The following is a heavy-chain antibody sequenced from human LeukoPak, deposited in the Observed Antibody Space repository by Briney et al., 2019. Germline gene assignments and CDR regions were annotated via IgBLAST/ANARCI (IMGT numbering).Heavy chain of an antibody. D-gene: IGHD3-16*02. CDR2: ISYDGSDK. V-gene: IGHV3-30*18. CDR1: GFTFSSYG. Sequence: GGSLRLPCAASGFTFSSYGMHWVRQAPGKGLEWVAVISYDGSDKYYADSVKGRFTISRDNSKNTLYLQMNSLRAEDTAVYYCAKGYTDFDFWGQGTLVTVSS. CDR3: AKGYTDFDF. J-gene: IGHJ4*02.